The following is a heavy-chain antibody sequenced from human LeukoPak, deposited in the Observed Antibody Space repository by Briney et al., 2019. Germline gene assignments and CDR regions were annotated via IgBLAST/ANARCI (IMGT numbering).Heavy chain of an antibody. CDR3: AREGITIFGVVTEVGWKYGMDV. D-gene: IGHD3-3*01. J-gene: IGHJ6*02. V-gene: IGHV1-69*13. Sequence: GASVKVSCKASGGAFSSYAISWVRQAPGQGLEWMGGIIPIFGTANYAQKFQGRVTITADESTSTAYMELSGLRSEDTAVYYCAREGITIFGVVTEVGWKYGMDVWGQGTTVTVSS. CDR2: IIPIFGTA. CDR1: GGAFSSYA.